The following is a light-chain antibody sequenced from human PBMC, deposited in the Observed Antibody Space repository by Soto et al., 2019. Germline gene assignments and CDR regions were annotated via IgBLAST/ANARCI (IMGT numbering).Light chain of an antibody. CDR3: QQRANWPLT. J-gene: IGKJ4*01. CDR2: DAS. V-gene: IGKV3-11*01. CDR1: ESIRTS. Sequence: EIVLTQSPATLSLSPGESATVSCRSSESIRTSIAWYQQKPGQAPRLLIFDASNRVTGIPARFSGSGSGTDFTLTISSLQPEDFAVYYCQQRANWPLTFGGGTKVQIK.